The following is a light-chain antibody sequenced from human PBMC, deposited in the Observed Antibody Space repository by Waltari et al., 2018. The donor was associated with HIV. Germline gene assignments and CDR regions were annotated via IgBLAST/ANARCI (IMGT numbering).Light chain of an antibody. Sequence: EIVLTQSPGTLSLSSGAHTTLSCRASQSVSSSYLAWYQQKPGQAPRLLIYGASSRATGIPDRFSGNGSGTDFTLTISRLEPEDFAVYYCQQYGSSPLTFGGGTKVEIK. J-gene: IGKJ4*01. CDR3: QQYGSSPLT. CDR1: QSVSSSY. V-gene: IGKV3-20*01. CDR2: GAS.